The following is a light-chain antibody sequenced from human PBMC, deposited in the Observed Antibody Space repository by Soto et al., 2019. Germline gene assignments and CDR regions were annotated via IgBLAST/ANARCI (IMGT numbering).Light chain of an antibody. Sequence: LTQPASVSGSPGQSITISCTGTSSDVGTRNFVSWYQQHPGKAPKLMIYQVANRPSGVSNRFSGSKSGNTASLTISGLQAEDEADYYCSSYTDSTNYVFGTGTKVTVL. CDR2: QVA. CDR1: SSDVGTRNF. V-gene: IGLV2-14*01. CDR3: SSYTDSTNYV. J-gene: IGLJ1*01.